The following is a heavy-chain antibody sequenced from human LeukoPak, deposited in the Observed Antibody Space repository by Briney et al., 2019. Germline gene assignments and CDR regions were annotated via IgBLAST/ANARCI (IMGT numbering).Heavy chain of an antibody. Sequence: SETLSLTCTVSGGSISSYYWDWIRQPPGKGLEWIGSMSHSGTTYYNPSLKSRVTISVDTSKNQFSLKLSSVTAADTALYYCARVCYYGSGSNFFDYWGQGTLVTVSS. CDR3: ARVCYYGSGSNFFDY. D-gene: IGHD3-10*01. CDR1: GGSISSYY. J-gene: IGHJ4*02. V-gene: IGHV4-38-2*02. CDR2: MSHSGTT.